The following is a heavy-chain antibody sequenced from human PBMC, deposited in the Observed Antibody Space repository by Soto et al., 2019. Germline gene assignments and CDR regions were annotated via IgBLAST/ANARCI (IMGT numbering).Heavy chain of an antibody. J-gene: IGHJ3*01. CDR1: RFTFSSYA. V-gene: IGHV3-30*04. D-gene: IGHD1-26*01. CDR3: ARDGGSPGNYYSASDL. CDR2: ISPDGSDT. Sequence: QVQLVESGGDVVQPGGSLRLSCAGSRFTFSSYAMHWVRQAPGKGLEWVSVISPDGSDTFYAESVKGRFTISRDNSKNTMYVQMNSLSPEDTAIYYCARDGGSPGNYYSASDLWGQGTMVTVSS.